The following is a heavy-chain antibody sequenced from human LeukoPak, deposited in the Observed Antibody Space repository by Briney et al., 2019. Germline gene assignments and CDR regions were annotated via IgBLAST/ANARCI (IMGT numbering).Heavy chain of an antibody. CDR2: ILYDGDNI. J-gene: IGHJ4*02. CDR3: AKDVGRDPAGYISDWRGTLPDY. Sequence: PGGSLRLSCAASGFTFNRYGMYWLRQAPGKGLEWVSFILYDGDNIYYADSVKGRFTISRDNYKNTLYLQMNSIIADDTATYYSAKDVGRDPAGYISDWRGTLPDYWGQGILITVSS. CDR1: GFTFNRYG. V-gene: IGHV3-30*02. D-gene: IGHD6-19*01.